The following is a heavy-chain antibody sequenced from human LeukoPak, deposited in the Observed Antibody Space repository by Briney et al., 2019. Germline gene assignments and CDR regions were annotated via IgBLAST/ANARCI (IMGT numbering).Heavy chain of an antibody. CDR3: ARAEYDSSGYYLDY. V-gene: IGHV3-23*01. Sequence: GGSLRLSCAASGFTFSSFAMNWVRQAPGKGLEWVSYIGGSGGSTYYADSVKGRFTISRDNSKNTLYLQMNSLRAEDTATYYCARAEYDSSGYYLDYWGQGTLVTVSS. J-gene: IGHJ4*02. CDR2: IGGSGGST. D-gene: IGHD3-22*01. CDR1: GFTFSSFA.